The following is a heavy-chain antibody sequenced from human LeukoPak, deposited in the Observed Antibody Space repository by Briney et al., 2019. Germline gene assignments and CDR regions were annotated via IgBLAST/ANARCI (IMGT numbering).Heavy chain of an antibody. CDR1: GLTFSSYG. CDR3: AKETFFSGSYYAY. J-gene: IGHJ4*02. D-gene: IGHD1-26*01. V-gene: IGHV3-30*18. CDR2: ISYDGSNK. Sequence: PGRSLRLSCAASGLTFSSYGMHWVRQAPGKGLEWVAVISYDGSNKYYADSVKGRFTISRDNSKNTLYLQMNSLIAEDTAVYYCAKETFFSGSYYAYWGQGTLVTVSS.